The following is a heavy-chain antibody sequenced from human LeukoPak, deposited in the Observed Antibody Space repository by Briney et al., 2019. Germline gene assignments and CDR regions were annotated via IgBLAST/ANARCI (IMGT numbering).Heavy chain of an antibody. CDR2: IWFDKNQ. CDR1: GFILNDYG. D-gene: IGHD2-8*01. CDR3: ARDRHCVNGVCHSPPGMDV. J-gene: IGHJ6*02. V-gene: IGHV3-33*01. Sequence: GRSLRLSCAASGFILNDYGMHWVRQAPGKGLEWVADIWFDKNQHSADSVKGRFAISRDNSKNTVYLQINSLRAEDTAVYYCARDRHCVNGVCHSPPGMDVWGQGTTVTVSS.